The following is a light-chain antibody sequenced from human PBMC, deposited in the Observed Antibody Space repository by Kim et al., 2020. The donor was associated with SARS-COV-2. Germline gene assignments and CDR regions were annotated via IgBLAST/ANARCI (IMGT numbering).Light chain of an antibody. CDR1: QSSSSW. CDR3: QQYYSYWT. J-gene: IGKJ1*01. CDR2: KAS. V-gene: IGKV1-5*03. Sequence: SASVGDRVTITCRASQSSSSWLAWYQQKPGKAPKLLIYKASNLENGVPSRFSGSESGTEFTLTISSLQPDDFATYFCQQYYSYWTFGQGTKVDIK.